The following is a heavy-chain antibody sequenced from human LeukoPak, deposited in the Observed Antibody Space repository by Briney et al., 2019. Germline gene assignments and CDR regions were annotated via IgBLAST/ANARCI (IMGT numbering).Heavy chain of an antibody. CDR2: ISYDGSNK. V-gene: IGHV3-30*03. CDR3: GTGPRELMDSVTNECFQN. Sequence: GGSLRLSCAASGFTFSGYGMHWVRQAPGKGLEWVAVISYDGSNKNYADSVKGRFTISRDISKNTLYLQMNSLRAEDTAVYYCGTGPRELMDSVTNECFQNWGQGTLVTVSS. CDR1: GFTFSGYG. D-gene: IGHD4-17*01. J-gene: IGHJ1*01.